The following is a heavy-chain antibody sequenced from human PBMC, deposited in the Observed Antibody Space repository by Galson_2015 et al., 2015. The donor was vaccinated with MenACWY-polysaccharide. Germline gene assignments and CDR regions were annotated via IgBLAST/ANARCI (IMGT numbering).Heavy chain of an antibody. V-gene: IGHV3-23*01. Sequence: SLRLSCAASGVNFSIYVMTWVRQAPGKGLEWVSAISSGSDSAYYTDSVKGRATISRDNSKDTLHLQMDSLRPEDTAVYYCVKGGWADNWGQGTLDTVSS. D-gene: IGHD1-26*01. CDR2: ISSGSDSA. CDR3: VKGGWADN. CDR1: GVNFSIYV. J-gene: IGHJ4*02.